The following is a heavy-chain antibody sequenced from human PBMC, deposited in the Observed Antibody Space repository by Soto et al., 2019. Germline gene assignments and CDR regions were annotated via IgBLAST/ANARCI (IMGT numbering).Heavy chain of an antibody. CDR1: GASITSSY. CDR2: IYYTGDT. Sequence: QVQLQESGPGLVKPSETLSLTCTVSGASITSSYWTWFRQPPGQGLESIGYIYYTGDTNTNPSLKSRVTISIDTSKNHFSLKLNSVTAADSAVYYCAGYARTPDFWGQGTLVTVSS. CDR3: AGYARTPDF. J-gene: IGHJ4*02. V-gene: IGHV4-59*12. D-gene: IGHD2-2*01.